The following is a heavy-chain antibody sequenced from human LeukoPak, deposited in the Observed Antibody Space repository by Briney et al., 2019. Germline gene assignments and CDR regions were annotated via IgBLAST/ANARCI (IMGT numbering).Heavy chain of an antibody. CDR1: GYRFTNFG. J-gene: IGHJ3*02. CDR3: AKVDPPIIAGGRGDAFEI. V-gene: IGHV1-18*01. CDR2: TTPYDDNP. Sequence: ASVKLSCKASGYRFTNFGITWVRQSPGQALEWMGWTTPYDDNPEYGKKFHGRVTMTTDTSADTAYLKVRSLRPDDTDVYYCAKVDPPIIAGGRGDAFEIWGQGTLVTVSS. D-gene: IGHD1-26*01.